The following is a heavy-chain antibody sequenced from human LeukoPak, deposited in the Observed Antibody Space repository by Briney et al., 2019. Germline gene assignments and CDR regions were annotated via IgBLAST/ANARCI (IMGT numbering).Heavy chain of an antibody. CDR1: GFTFDDYA. J-gene: IGHJ4*02. D-gene: IGHD2-2*01. CDR2: ISWNSNFV. Sequence: PGGSLRLSCAASGFTFDDYAMHWVRQAPGKGLEWVSGISWNSNFVGYADSVKSRFTISRDNAKNSLYLQMNSLRAEDMALYYCVKGYCSSISCPLDYWGQGTLVTVSS. CDR3: VKGYCSSISCPLDY. V-gene: IGHV3-9*03.